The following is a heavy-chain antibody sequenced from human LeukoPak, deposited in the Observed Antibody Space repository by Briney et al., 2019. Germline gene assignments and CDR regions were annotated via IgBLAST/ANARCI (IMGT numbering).Heavy chain of an antibody. Sequence: ASVKVSCKASGYTFTGYYMHWVRQAPGQGLEWMGWINPNSGGTNYAQKFQGRVTMTRDTSISTAYMELSRLRSDDTAVYLCARASDRDVDFDYWGQGTLVTVSS. D-gene: IGHD5-24*01. V-gene: IGHV1-2*02. CDR3: ARASDRDVDFDY. CDR1: GYTFTGYY. CDR2: INPNSGGT. J-gene: IGHJ4*02.